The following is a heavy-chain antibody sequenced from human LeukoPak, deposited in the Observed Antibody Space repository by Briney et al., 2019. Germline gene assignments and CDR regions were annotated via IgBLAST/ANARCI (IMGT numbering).Heavy chain of an antibody. J-gene: IGHJ4*02. Sequence: ASVKVSCKASGYTFTNYGISWVRQAPGQGLEWMGWISAYNGNTNYAQKLQGRVTMTTDTSTSTAYMELRSLRSDDTAVYYCARSPHGYCSGGSCQIFDYWGLGTVVTVSS. V-gene: IGHV1-18*01. D-gene: IGHD2-15*01. CDR1: GYTFTNYG. CDR3: ARSPHGYCSGGSCQIFDY. CDR2: ISAYNGNT.